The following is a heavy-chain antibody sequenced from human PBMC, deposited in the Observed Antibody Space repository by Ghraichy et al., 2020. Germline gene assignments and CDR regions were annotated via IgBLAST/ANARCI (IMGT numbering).Heavy chain of an antibody. CDR1: GFTFSYYS. CDR3: ARGSEFYDATPPGPNY. J-gene: IGHJ4*02. V-gene: IGHV3-48*02. Sequence: GGSLRLSCAASGFTFSYYSMHWVRQAPGKGPECVSYISSSSTTTYYADSVEGRFTISRDNAKSSLYLQMNSLRDEDTAFYYCARGSEFYDATPPGPNYWGQGTLVTVSS. D-gene: IGHD2-15*01. CDR2: ISSSSTTT.